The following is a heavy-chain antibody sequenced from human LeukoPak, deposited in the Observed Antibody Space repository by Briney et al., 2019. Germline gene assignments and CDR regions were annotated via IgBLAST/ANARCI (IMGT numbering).Heavy chain of an antibody. D-gene: IGHD3-10*01. CDR3: ARHVIYYGSGSHFDY. Sequence: GESRQFSGQGSGSPFTIYWIGGFARLHGKGLEWMGIIYPVEPDTRYRPSFQGQVTISAYKSISPAYLQWSSLKASDPAMYYCARHVIYYGSGSHFDYWGQGTPVTVYS. CDR1: GSPFTIYW. CDR2: IYPVEPDT. J-gene: IGHJ4*02. V-gene: IGHV5-51*01.